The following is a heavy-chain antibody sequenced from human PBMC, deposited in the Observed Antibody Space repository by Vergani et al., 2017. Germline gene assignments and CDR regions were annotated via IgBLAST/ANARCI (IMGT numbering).Heavy chain of an antibody. V-gene: IGHV4-59*01. D-gene: IGHD6-19*01. J-gene: IGHJ3*02. CDR1: GCSISSYY. CDR2: IYYSGST. CDR3: ARDLGYSSGWSKWDAFDI. Sequence: QVQLQESGPGLVKPSETLSLTCTVSGCSISSYYWSWIRQPPGKGLEWIGYIYYSGSTNYNPSLKSRVTISVDTSKNQFSLKLSSVTAADTAVYYCARDLGYSSGWSKWDAFDIWGQGTMVTVSS.